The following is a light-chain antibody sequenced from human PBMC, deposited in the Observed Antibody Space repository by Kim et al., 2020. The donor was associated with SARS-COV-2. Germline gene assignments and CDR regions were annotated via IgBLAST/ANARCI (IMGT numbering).Light chain of an antibody. CDR2: DAA. Sequence: GESAASSCRARNGVGIILAWYQQTPGQPPRLLIYDAAIRAAGVPDSFSGSGSGTEFTLTIASLAPEDFAVYYCQQRGSWPPALTFGGGTKVDIK. V-gene: IGKV3-11*01. CDR1: NGVGII. J-gene: IGKJ4*02. CDR3: QQRGSWPPALT.